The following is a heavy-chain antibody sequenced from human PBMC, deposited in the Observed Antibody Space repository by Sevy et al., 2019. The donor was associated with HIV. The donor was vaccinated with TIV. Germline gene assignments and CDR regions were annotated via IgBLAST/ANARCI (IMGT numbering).Heavy chain of an antibody. Sequence: GSLRLSCAASGFTFDDYTMHWVRQAPGKGLEWGSLISWDGGSTYYADSVKGRFTISRDNSKNSLYLQMNSLRTEDTALYYCAKATGYSSGWGIDYWGQGTLVTVSS. J-gene: IGHJ4*02. CDR1: GFTFDDYT. D-gene: IGHD6-19*01. CDR3: AKATGYSSGWGIDY. CDR2: ISWDGGST. V-gene: IGHV3-43*01.